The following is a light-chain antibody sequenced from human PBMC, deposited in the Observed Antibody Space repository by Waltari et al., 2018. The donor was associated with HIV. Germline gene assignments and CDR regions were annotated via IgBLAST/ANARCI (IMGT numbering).Light chain of an antibody. CDR2: LNSDGSH. Sequence: QLVLTQSPSASASLGASVKLTCPLSSGPSSYVIAWHQQQPKKGPRYLMKLNSDGSHFKGDGIPDRFSGSSSGAERYLTISSLQSEEEADYYCQTWGTGIVVFGGGTKLTVL. J-gene: IGLJ2*01. CDR3: QTWGTGIVV. V-gene: IGLV4-69*01. CDR1: SGPSSYV.